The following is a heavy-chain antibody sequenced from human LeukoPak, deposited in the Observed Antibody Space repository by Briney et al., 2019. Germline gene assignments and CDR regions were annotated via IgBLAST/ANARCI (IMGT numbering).Heavy chain of an antibody. J-gene: IGHJ4*02. CDR2: ISSSSSYI. CDR3: ARDEEDYFDY. V-gene: IGHV3-21*01. Sequence: GGSLRLSCAASGFTFSSYSMNWVRQAPGKGLEWVSSISSSSSYINYADSVKGRFTISRDNAKNSLYLQMNSLRAEDTAVYYCARDEEDYFDYWGQGTLVTVSS. CDR1: GFTFSSYS.